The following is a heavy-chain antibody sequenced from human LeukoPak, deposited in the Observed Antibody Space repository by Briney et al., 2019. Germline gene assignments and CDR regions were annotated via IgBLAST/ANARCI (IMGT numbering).Heavy chain of an antibody. D-gene: IGHD6-6*01. V-gene: IGHV3-33*01. J-gene: IGHJ4*02. CDR3: ARDPPSAYTSPWFYFDY. CDR1: GFTFTNYG. Sequence: PGRSLRLSCAASGFTFTNYGMHWVRQAPGKGLEWVAVTWYDGSNKYYADSVKGRFTISRDNSKNTLYLQMNSLRAEDTAVYYCARDPPSAYTSPWFYFDYWGQGTVDTVSS. CDR2: TWYDGSNK.